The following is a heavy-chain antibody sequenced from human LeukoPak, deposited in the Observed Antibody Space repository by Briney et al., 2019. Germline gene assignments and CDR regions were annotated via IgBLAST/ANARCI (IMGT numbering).Heavy chain of an antibody. CDR1: GFTFSDYY. CDR3: VRVRLSSGWYRVYYYYYYMDV. J-gene: IGHJ6*03. Sequence: SGGSLRLSCAASGFTFSDYYMSWIRQPPGKGLEWIGSIYYSGSTYYNPSLKSRVTISVDTSKNQFSLKLSSVTAADTAVYYCVRVRLSSGWYRVYYYYYYMDVWGKGTTVTVSS. D-gene: IGHD6-19*01. V-gene: IGHV4-38-2*01. CDR2: IYYSGST.